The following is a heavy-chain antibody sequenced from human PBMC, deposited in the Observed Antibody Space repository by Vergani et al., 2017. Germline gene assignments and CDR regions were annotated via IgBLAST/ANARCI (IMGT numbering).Heavy chain of an antibody. J-gene: IGHJ4*02. CDR1: GFTFSSYA. CDR3: ARVRYIGSDPYFDY. CDR2: ISGSGGST. D-gene: IGHD3-10*01. V-gene: IGHV3-23*01. Sequence: EVQLLESGGGLVQPGGSLRLSCAASGFTFSSYAMSWVRQAPGKGLEWVSAISGSGGSTNYADSVKGRFTISRDNAKNSLYLQMNSLRAEDTAVYYCARVRYIGSDPYFDYWGQGTLVTVSS.